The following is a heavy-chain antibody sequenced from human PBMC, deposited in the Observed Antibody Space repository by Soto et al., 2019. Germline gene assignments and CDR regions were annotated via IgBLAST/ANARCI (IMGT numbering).Heavy chain of an antibody. CDR1: GFTFSSYD. V-gene: IGHV3-13*01. CDR2: IGTAGDT. Sequence: EVQLVESGGGLVQPGGSLRLSCAASGFTFSSYDMHWVRQATGKGLEWVSAIGTAGDTYYPGSVKGRFTISRENAKNSLYLQMNGLSAGDTAVYYCARAVAGTRGGFDYWGQGTLVTVSS. D-gene: IGHD6-19*01. CDR3: ARAVAGTRGGFDY. J-gene: IGHJ4*02.